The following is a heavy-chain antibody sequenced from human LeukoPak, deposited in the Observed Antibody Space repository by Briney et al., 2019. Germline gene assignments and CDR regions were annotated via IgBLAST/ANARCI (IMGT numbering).Heavy chain of an antibody. CDR3: AREVLEYSSSRELSPYYYYMDV. CDR1: GFTFSSYE. Sequence: GGSLRLSCAASGFTFSSYEMNWVRQAPGKGLEWVSYISSSGSTIYYADSVKGRFTISRDNSKNTLYLQMNSLRAEDTAVYYCAREVLEYSSSRELSPYYYYMDVWGKGTTVTISS. CDR2: ISSSGSTI. V-gene: IGHV3-48*03. D-gene: IGHD6-13*01. J-gene: IGHJ6*03.